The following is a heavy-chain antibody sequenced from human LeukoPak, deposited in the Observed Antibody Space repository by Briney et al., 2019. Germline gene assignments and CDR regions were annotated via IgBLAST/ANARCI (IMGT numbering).Heavy chain of an antibody. Sequence: GRSLRLSCAASGFXFSSYAIHWVRQAPGKGLEWVAVISYDGNNKYYAESVKGRFTISRDNFKNTLYLQMNSLGPEDTAVYYCARDEVGAALWGQGTLVTVSS. V-gene: IGHV3-30-3*01. D-gene: IGHD1-26*01. CDR2: ISYDGNNK. CDR3: ARDEVGAAL. J-gene: IGHJ4*02. CDR1: GFXFSSYA.